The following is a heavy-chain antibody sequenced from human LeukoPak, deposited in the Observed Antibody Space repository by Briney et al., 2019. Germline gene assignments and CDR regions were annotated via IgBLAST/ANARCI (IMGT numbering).Heavy chain of an antibody. CDR1: GYTFTGYY. CDR2: INPNSGVT. CDR3: ARGLAHYDSLSAFDV. V-gene: IGHV1-2*02. D-gene: IGHD3-22*01. J-gene: IGHJ3*01. Sequence: GASVKVSCKASGYTFTGYYMHWVRQAPGQGLEWMGSINPNSGVTNHAQKFQGRVNMTRDTSISTAYMELRSLRSDDTAVYYCARGLAHYDSLSAFDVWGQGTMVTVSS.